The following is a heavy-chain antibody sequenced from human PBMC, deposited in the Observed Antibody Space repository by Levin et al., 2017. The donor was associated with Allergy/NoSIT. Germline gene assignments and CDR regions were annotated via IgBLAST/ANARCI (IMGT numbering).Heavy chain of an antibody. V-gene: IGHV4-38-2*01. CDR3: ARSVHYLESSGHDAFDI. CDR2: IYHTGST. Sequence: GSLRLSCAVSGYSISSGFYWGWIRQPPGKGLEWIGVIYHTGSTYYNPSLKSRVTISLDTSKNQFSLKVTSVTAADTAVYYCARSVHYLESSGHDAFDIWGQGTMVTVSS. J-gene: IGHJ3*02. CDR1: GYSISSGFY. D-gene: IGHD3-22*01.